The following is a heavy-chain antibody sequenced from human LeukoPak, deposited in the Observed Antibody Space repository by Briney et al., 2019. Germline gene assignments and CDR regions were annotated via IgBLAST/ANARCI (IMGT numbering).Heavy chain of an antibody. D-gene: IGHD2-2*01. J-gene: IGHJ6*03. CDR3: ARASERYQLLPPYYYYYMDV. Sequence: GASVKVSCKASGGTFSSSAISWVRQAPGQGLEWMGGIIPIFGTANYAQKFQGRVTITTDESTSTAYMELSSLRSEDTAVYYCARASERYQLLPPYYYYYMDVWGKGTTVTVSS. CDR2: IIPIFGTA. V-gene: IGHV1-69*05. CDR1: GGTFSSSA.